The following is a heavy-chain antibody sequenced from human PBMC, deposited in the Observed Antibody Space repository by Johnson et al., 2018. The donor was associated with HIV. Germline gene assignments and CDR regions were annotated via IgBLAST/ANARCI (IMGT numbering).Heavy chain of an antibody. CDR2: INSDGSST. V-gene: IGHV3-74*03. D-gene: IGHD3-3*02. Sequence: MMLVESGGGLVQPGRSLRLSCAASGFTFDDYAMHWVRQAPGKGLVWVSRINSDGSSTSYADSVKGRFTISRDNAKNTLYLQMDSLGAEDTAVYFCARVQVLADDVFNIWGQGTMVTVAS. J-gene: IGHJ3*02. CDR1: GFTFDDYA. CDR3: ARVQVLADDVFNI.